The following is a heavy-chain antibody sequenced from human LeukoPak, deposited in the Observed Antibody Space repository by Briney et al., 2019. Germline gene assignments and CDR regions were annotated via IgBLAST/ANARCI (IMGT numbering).Heavy chain of an antibody. CDR1: GRSISGNF. CDR3: ARVTTIFGVDMYYFDY. V-gene: IGHV4-59*01. Sequence: PSETLSLTCTLSGRSISGNFGSWIRQPPGEGLEWIGYIYSSGSTSYNPSLKSRVTISLDTYKQQFSLKLTSVTAADTAVYYCARVTTIFGVDMYYFDYWGQGTLVTVSS. D-gene: IGHD3-3*01. J-gene: IGHJ4*02. CDR2: IYSSGST.